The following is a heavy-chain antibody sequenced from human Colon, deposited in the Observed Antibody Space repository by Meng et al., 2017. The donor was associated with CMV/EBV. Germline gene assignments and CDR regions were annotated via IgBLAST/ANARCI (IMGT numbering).Heavy chain of an antibody. CDR1: GCTLSDRY. V-gene: IGHV3-72*01. D-gene: IGHD2-21*02. Sequence: WAASGCTLSDRYMHWVRQAPGKGMEWTALIKNKGNGYTTYQAASVKGRFTISRDDSKNSLYLQMNSLKAEDPAVYYCVRGGGFVTAYWGQGALVTVSS. CDR3: VRGGGFVTAY. J-gene: IGHJ4*02. CDR2: IKNKGNGYTT.